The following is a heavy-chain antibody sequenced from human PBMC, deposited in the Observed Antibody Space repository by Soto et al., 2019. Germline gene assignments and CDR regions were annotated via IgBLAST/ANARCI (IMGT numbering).Heavy chain of an antibody. V-gene: IGHV3-11*01. CDR1: GFTFSDYY. Sequence: GGSLRLSCAASGFTFSDYYMNWIRQAPGQGLEWLSFINPRGETRYIADSIRGRFTFSRDNARRSLYLQMNSLRVEDTAVYYCARSGIPLIEILDKWGHGTMVTVS. CDR2: INPRGETR. CDR3: ARSGIPLIEILDK. J-gene: IGHJ4*01. D-gene: IGHD3-22*01.